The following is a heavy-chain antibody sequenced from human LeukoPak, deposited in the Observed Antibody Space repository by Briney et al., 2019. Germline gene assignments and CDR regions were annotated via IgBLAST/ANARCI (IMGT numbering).Heavy chain of an antibody. CDR2: INRSGST. CDR3: ASLFWSGYTTYNWFDP. J-gene: IGHJ5*02. Sequence: SETLSLTCIVSGGSVSSSSYYWGWLRQPPGKGLEWIGEINRSGSTNYNPSLKSRVTISVDTSKNQFSLKLSSVTAADTAVYYCASLFWSGYTTYNWFDPWGQGTLVTVSS. CDR1: GGSVSSSSYY. D-gene: IGHD3-3*01. V-gene: IGHV4-39*07.